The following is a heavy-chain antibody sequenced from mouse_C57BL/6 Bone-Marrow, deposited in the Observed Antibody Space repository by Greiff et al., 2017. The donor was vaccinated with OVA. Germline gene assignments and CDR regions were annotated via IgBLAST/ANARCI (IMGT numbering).Heavy chain of an antibody. V-gene: IGHV1-81*01. CDR2: IYPRSGNT. J-gene: IGHJ3*01. CDR3: ARYYYCSSPWFAY. D-gene: IGHD1-1*01. Sequence: QVQLQQSGAELARPGASVKLSCKASGYTFTSYGISWVKQRTGQGLEWIGEIYPRSGNTYYNEKFKGKATLTADKSSSTAYMELRSLTSEDSAVYFCARYYYCSSPWFAYWGPGTLVTVSA. CDR1: GYTFTSYG.